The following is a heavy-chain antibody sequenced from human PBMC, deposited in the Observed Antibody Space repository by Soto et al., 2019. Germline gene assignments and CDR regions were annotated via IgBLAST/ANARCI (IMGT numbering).Heavy chain of an antibody. CDR2: INHSGST. CDR1: GGSFSGYY. D-gene: IGHD4-17*01. Sequence: SETLSLTCAVYGGSFSGYYWTWIRQPPGTGLEWIGEINHSGSTNYNPFLKSRVTISVDTSKNQFSLKLTSVTAADTAVYYCARATVTIDYWGQGTLVTVSS. V-gene: IGHV4-34*01. CDR3: ARATVTIDY. J-gene: IGHJ4*02.